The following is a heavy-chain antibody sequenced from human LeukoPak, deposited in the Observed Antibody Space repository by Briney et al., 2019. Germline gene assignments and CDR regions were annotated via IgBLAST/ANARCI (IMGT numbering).Heavy chain of an antibody. CDR2: IFSSTST. Sequence: GGSLRLSCAVSGFIVSSTYMNWVRLAPGKGLEWVSVIFSSTSTYYADSVKGRFTISRDNSKNTLYLQMNSLKVDDTAVYYCARPGHSGGWRNSDYWGQGTLVTVSS. CDR1: GFIVSSTY. D-gene: IGHD6-19*01. J-gene: IGHJ4*02. V-gene: IGHV3-53*01. CDR3: ARPGHSGGWRNSDY.